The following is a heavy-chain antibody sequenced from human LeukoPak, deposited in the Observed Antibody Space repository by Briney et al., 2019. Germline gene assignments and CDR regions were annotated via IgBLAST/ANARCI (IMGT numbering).Heavy chain of an antibody. CDR3: ARFVYGSGSYSMRGPFDY. V-gene: IGHV4-59*08. D-gene: IGHD3-10*01. CDR2: IYHSGIT. J-gene: IGHJ4*02. Sequence: SETLSLTCTVSGGSISTYYWSWIRQPPGKGLEWIGYIYHSGITNYNPSLKSRVTISVDTSKSQLSLKLSSVTAADTAMYYCARFVYGSGSYSMRGPFDYWGQGTLVTVSS. CDR1: GGSISTYY.